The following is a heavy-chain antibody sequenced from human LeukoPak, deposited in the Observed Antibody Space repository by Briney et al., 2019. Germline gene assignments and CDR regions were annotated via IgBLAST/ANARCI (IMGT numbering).Heavy chain of an antibody. D-gene: IGHD5-18*01. V-gene: IGHV3-33*01. J-gene: IGHJ4*02. CDR3: ARGQTMVTPPGDY. CDR1: GFTFSSYG. Sequence: GGSLRLSCAASGFTFSSYGIYWGRQGPGAGLGWGAVIWHDGSNKYYADSVKGRFTISRDNSKNTLYLQRNSLRAEDTAVYYCARGQTMVTPPGDYWGQGTLVTVSS. CDR2: IWHDGSNK.